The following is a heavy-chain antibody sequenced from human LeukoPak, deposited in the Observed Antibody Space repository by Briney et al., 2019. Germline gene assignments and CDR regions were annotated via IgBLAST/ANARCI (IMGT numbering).Heavy chain of an antibody. J-gene: IGHJ4*02. V-gene: IGHV3-NL1*01. D-gene: IGHD1-1*01. CDR1: RFTFSRYG. CDR2: ISGRGTST. CDR3: AKLED. Sequence: GGSLRLSCAASRFTFSRYGMHWVRQAPGKGLEWVSSISGRGTSTFYADSVKGRFTISRDNSKNTVYLQLSNLRVADTAVYYCAKLEDWGQGTLVAVSS.